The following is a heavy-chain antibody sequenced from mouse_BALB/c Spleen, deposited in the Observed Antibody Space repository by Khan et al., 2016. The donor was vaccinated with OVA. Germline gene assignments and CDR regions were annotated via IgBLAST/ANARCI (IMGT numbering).Heavy chain of an antibody. D-gene: IGHD2-10*01. J-gene: IGHJ4*01. V-gene: IGHV2-6-1*01. CDR2: IWSDGST. Sequence: QVQLKESGPGLVAPSQSLSITCTISGFSLTNYGVHWIRQPPGKGLEWLVVIWSDGSTTSTSGPKSRLTITKDNSKSQVFLQMNSLQTDDTAIYFCARQPYYHYNIMDYWGQGTSVTVSS. CDR1: GFSLTNYG. CDR3: ARQPYYHYNIMDY.